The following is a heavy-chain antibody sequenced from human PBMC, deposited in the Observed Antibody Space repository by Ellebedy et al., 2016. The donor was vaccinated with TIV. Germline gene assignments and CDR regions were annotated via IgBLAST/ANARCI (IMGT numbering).Heavy chain of an antibody. J-gene: IGHJ4*02. CDR2: ISGPSNII. Sequence: GESLKISXAASGFTFRNYYMNWVRQAPGKGLEWIAFISGPSNIIHYADSVKGRFTISRDNAKNSLYLQMNSLRDDDTAVYYCSRDADGHLDSWGQGTLVTVSS. V-gene: IGHV3-48*02. CDR3: SRDADGHLDS. CDR1: GFTFRNYY.